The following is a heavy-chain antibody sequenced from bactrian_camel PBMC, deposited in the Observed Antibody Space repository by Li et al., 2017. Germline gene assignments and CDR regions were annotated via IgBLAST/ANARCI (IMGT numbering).Heavy chain of an antibody. J-gene: IGHJ4*01. D-gene: IGHD5*01. CDR3: AAAGPISCGTNWFWSKWAY. CDR1: GYAFGRHC. V-gene: IGHV3-3*01. Sequence: HVQLVESGGGSVQAGGSLKLSCTTSGYAFGRHCMGWFHQVPGKEREGVAAMFTGSGTGMTFYADSVKGRFTISTDSSMNTMYLQMDRLKPEDTAMYYCAAAGPISCGTNWFWSKWAYRGEGTQVTVS. CDR2: MFTGSGTGMT.